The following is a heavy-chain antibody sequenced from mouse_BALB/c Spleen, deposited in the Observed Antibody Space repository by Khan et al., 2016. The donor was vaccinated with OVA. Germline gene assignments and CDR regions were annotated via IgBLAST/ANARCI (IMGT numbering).Heavy chain of an antibody. CDR1: GYTFTTYT. CDR2: IIPSNDYT. Sequence: QVQLQQSGAELARPGASVKMSCKASGYTFTTYTIHWVKQRPRQGLEWIGYIIPSNDYTNYNQKFKDRATLTADKSSSTAYMQLSSLTSEDSAVYYCVREGAYYRSDGWFAYWGQGTLVTVSA. D-gene: IGHD2-14*01. J-gene: IGHJ3*01. V-gene: IGHV1-4*01. CDR3: VREGAYYRSDGWFAY.